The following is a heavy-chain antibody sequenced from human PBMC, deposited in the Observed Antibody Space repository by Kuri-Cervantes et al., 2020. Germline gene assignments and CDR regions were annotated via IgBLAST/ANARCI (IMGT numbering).Heavy chain of an antibody. CDR2: INPHSGGT. Sequence: ASVKVSCKASGHTFTGYYIHWVRQAPGQGLEWMAWINPHSGGTNFAQKFQGRVTMTRDTSISTAYMELSRLRSHDTAVYYCARGDHFAISPLPPIYWGQGTLVTVSS. CDR1: GHTFTGYY. J-gene: IGHJ4*02. V-gene: IGHV1-2*02. CDR3: ARGDHFAISPLPPIY. D-gene: IGHD3-9*01.